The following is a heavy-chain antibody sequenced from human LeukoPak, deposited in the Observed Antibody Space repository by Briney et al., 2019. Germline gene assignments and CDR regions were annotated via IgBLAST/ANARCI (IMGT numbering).Heavy chain of an antibody. V-gene: IGHV4-39*01. CDR2: IYYSGNT. D-gene: IGHD3-16*01. CDR3: ARGFGGYFDY. Sequence: PSETLSLTCTVSGVSISSSNSYWGWIRQPPGKGLEWIGSIYYSGNTYYNASLKSQVSISIDTSKNQFSLRLTSVTAADTAVYYCARGFGGYFDYWGQGTLVTVSS. CDR1: GVSISSSNSY. J-gene: IGHJ4*02.